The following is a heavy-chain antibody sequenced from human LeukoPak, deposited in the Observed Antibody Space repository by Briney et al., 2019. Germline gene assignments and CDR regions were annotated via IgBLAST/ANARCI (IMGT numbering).Heavy chain of an antibody. CDR3: ARNEEHYAFDI. CDR2: INSDGSST. Sequence: GGSLRLSCAASGFTFSNYWMHWVRQAPGKGLVWVSVINSDGSSTSYADSVKGRFTISRDNAKNTLYLQMNSLRAEDTAVYYCARNEEHYAFDIWGQGTMVTVSS. CDR1: GFTFSNYW. J-gene: IGHJ3*02. V-gene: IGHV3-74*01. D-gene: IGHD1-1*01.